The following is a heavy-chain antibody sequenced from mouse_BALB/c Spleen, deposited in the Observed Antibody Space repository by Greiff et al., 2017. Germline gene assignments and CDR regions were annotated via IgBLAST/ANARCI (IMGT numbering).Heavy chain of an antibody. J-gene: IGHJ2*01. CDR2: ILPGSGST. D-gene: IGHD2-1*01. CDR3: ARGAIYYGNYGDD. V-gene: IGHV1-9*01. CDR1: GYTFSSYW. Sequence: VQLQQSGAELMKPGASVKISCKATGYTFSSYWIEWVKQRPGHGLEWIGEILPGSGSTNYNEKFKGKATFTADTSSNTAYMQLSSLTSEDSAVYYCARGAIYYGNYGDDWGQGTTRTGSS.